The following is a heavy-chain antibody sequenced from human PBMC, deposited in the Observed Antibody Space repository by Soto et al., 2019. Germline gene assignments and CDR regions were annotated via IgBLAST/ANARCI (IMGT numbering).Heavy chain of an antibody. D-gene: IGHD6-13*01. V-gene: IGHV3-53*01. CDR2: IYSGGST. J-gene: IGHJ6*02. CDR3: ARGREQQLVPYYYGMDV. Sequence: GGSLRLSCAASGFTVSSNYMSWVRQAPGKGLEWVSVIYSGGSTYYADSVKGRFTISRDNSKNTLYLQMNSLRAEDTAVYYCARGREQQLVPYYYGMDVWGQGTTVTVSS. CDR1: GFTVSSNY.